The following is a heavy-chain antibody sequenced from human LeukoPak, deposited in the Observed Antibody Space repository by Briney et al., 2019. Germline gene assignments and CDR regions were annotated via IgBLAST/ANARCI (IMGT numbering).Heavy chain of an antibody. CDR3: ARGTGLKAFDI. J-gene: IGHJ3*02. D-gene: IGHD3-10*01. CDR2: INPSGGST. Sequence: ASVKVSCKASRSTFTNYYMHWVRQAPGQGLEWMGIINPSGGSTIYAQKFQGRVTMTRDTSTSTVYMELSSLRSEDTAVYYCARGTGLKAFDIWGQGTMVTVSS. CDR1: RSTFTNYY. V-gene: IGHV1-46*01.